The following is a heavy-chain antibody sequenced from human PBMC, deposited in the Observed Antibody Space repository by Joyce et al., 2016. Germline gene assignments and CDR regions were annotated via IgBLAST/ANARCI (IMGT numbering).Heavy chain of an antibody. D-gene: IGHD3-10*01. CDR1: GFDFTIYS. CDR3: ARKSMRLGEFNYAMDV. CDR2: ISRSSSNI. Sequence: EVQLVESGGGLVQPGGSLRLSCVASGFDFTIYSMNWVRQAPGNGLEWISYISRSSSNIYYADSLKGRFTISRDNAKASVYLQIDSLRDEDTAVYYCARKSMRLGEFNYAMDVWGQGITVIISS. J-gene: IGHJ6*02. V-gene: IGHV3-48*02.